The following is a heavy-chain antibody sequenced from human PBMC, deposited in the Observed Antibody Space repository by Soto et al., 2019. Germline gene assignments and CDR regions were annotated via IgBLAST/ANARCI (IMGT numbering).Heavy chain of an antibody. Sequence: QVQLKESGPGLVKPSETLSLTCTVSGGSVSSGSYYWSWIRQPPGKGLEWIGYMFYSGGTSYNPSLTSRVTISIDTSKNQFSLKLNSVTAADTAVYYCARDRGSDRYNYGMDVWGQGTTVTVS. D-gene: IGHD3-10*01. CDR3: ARDRGSDRYNYGMDV. CDR2: MFYSGGT. V-gene: IGHV4-61*01. CDR1: GGSVSSGSYY. J-gene: IGHJ6*02.